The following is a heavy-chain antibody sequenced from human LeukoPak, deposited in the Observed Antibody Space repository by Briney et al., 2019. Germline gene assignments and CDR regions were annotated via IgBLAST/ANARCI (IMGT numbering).Heavy chain of an antibody. V-gene: IGHV1-2*02. CDR3: ARDPYNYDYVWGSYRYFDY. CDR1: GYTFTGYY. J-gene: IGHJ4*02. D-gene: IGHD3-16*02. Sequence: GASVEVSCKASGYTFTGYYMHWVRQAPGQGLEWMGWINPNSGGTNYAQKFQGRVTMTRDTSISTAYMELSRLRSDDTAVYYCARDPYNYDYVWGSYRYFDYWGQGTLVTVSS. CDR2: INPNSGGT.